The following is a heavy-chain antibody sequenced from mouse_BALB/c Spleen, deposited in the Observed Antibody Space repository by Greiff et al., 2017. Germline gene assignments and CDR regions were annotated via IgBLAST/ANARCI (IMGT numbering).Heavy chain of an antibody. CDR3: ARSSYDGYYYYYAMDY. D-gene: IGHD2-3*01. J-gene: IGHJ4*01. CDR2: ISYSGST. Sequence: VQLKESGPGLVKPSQSLSLTCTVTGYSITSDYAWNWIRQFPGNKLEWMGYISYSGSTSYNPSLKSRISITRDTSKNQFFLQLNSVTTEDTATYYCARSSYDGYYYYYAMDYWGQGTSVTVSS. V-gene: IGHV3-2*02. CDR1: GYSITSDYA.